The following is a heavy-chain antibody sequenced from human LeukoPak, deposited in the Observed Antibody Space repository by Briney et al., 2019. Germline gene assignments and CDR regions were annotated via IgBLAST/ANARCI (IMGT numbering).Heavy chain of an antibody. CDR3: ARDQGDGYNNYYYGMDV. D-gene: IGHD5-24*01. V-gene: IGHV1-46*01. J-gene: IGHJ6*02. Sequence: GASVKVSCKASGYTFTSYYMHRVRQAPGQGLEWMGIINPSGGSTSYAQKFQGRVTMTRDTSTSTVYMELSSLRSGDTAVYYCARDQGDGYNNYYYGMDVWGQGTTVTVSS. CDR1: GYTFTSYY. CDR2: INPSGGST.